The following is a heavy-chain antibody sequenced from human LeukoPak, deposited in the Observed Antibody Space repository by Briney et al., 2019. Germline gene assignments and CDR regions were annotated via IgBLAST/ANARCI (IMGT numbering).Heavy chain of an antibody. J-gene: IGHJ6*02. V-gene: IGHV3-30*18. CDR1: GFTFSSYG. D-gene: IGHD6-19*01. CDR3: AKTSGWQNYFYYGMDV. Sequence: GGSLRLSCAASGFTFSSYGMHWVRQAPGKGLEWVAVISYDGSNKYYADSVKGRFTISRDNSKNTLYLQMNSLRAEDTAVYYCAKTSGWQNYFYYGMDVWGQGTTVTVS. CDR2: ISYDGSNK.